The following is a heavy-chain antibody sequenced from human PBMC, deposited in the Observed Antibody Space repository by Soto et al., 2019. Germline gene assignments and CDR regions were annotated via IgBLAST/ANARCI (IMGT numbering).Heavy chain of an antibody. V-gene: IGHV3-23*01. CDR3: VKDKKYDILSAWDALDI. Sequence: GGSLRLSCAAPGFTFSSYSMNWVRPAPGEGLEWVAAISGGGGGTYYADPVKGRFTISRDNSKNTLHLQMNNLRAEDTATYYCVKDKKYDILSAWDALDIWGHGTLVTVSS. CDR2: ISGGGGGT. D-gene: IGHD3-9*01. J-gene: IGHJ3*02. CDR1: GFTFSSYS.